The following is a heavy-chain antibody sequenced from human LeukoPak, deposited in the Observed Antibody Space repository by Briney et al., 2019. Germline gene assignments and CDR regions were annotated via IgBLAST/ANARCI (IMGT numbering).Heavy chain of an antibody. Sequence: SETLSLTCAVYGGSFSGYYWSWIRQPPGKGLEWIGEINHSGSTNYNPSLKSRVTISVDTSKNQFSLKLSSVTAADTAVYHCARDPSYYGSGSPWGQGTLVTVSS. J-gene: IGHJ5*02. CDR3: ARDPSYYGSGSP. CDR1: GGSFSGYY. V-gene: IGHV4-34*01. D-gene: IGHD3-10*01. CDR2: INHSGST.